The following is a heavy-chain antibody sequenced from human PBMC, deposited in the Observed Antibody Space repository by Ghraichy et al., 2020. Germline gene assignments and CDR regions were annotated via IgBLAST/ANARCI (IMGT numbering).Heavy chain of an antibody. CDR2: IIPIFGTA. CDR3: ARDYYDSSGYYRTSRYFDI. CDR1: GGTFSSYA. J-gene: IGHJ3*02. D-gene: IGHD3-22*01. Sequence: SVKVSCKASGGTFSSYAISWVRQAPGQGLEWMGGIIPIFGTANYAQKFQGRVTITADESTSTAYMELSSLRSEDTAVYYCARDYYDSSGYYRTSRYFDIWGQGTMVTVSS. V-gene: IGHV1-69*13.